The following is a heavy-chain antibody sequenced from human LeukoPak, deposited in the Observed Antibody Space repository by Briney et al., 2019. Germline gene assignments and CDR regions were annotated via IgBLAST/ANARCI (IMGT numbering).Heavy chain of an antibody. CDR2: ISAYNGNT. V-gene: IGHV1-18*01. J-gene: IGHJ6*03. CDR3: ARLPGTGNYYYYMDV. CDR1: GYTFTSYG. D-gene: IGHD3-10*01. Sequence: PCASVKVSCKASGYTFTSYGISWVRQAPGQGLEWMGWISAYNGNTNDEQKLQGRATMTTDTYTSTAYMELRSLRSDDTAVYYCARLPGTGNYYYYMDVWGKGTTVTVSS.